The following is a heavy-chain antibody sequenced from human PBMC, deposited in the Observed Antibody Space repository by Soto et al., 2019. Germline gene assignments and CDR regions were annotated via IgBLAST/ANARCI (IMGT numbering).Heavy chain of an antibody. D-gene: IGHD4-17*01. CDR2: ISGSGGST. J-gene: IGHJ6*02. CDR3: AKGSPYGDYYYYYGMDV. V-gene: IGHV3-23*01. Sequence: PGGSLSLSCAASGFTFSSYAMSWVRQAPGKGLEWVSAISGSGGSTYYADFVKGWFTISRDNSKNTLYLQMNSLRAEDTAVYYCAKGSPYGDYYYYYGMDVWGQGTTVTVSS. CDR1: GFTFSSYA.